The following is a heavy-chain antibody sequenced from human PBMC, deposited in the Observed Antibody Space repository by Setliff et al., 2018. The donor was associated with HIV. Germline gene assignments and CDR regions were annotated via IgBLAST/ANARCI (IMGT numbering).Heavy chain of an antibody. CDR1: GYTFTSHT. D-gene: IGHD2-15*01. J-gene: IGHJ4*02. CDR2: INTANGNT. Sequence: GASVKVSCKASGYTFTSHTIHWVRQAPGQGLEWMGWINTANGNTKYSQKFQDRVTITRDTSASTGYMEVNSLRFEDTAVYYCARVYCSGGACYSLNSWGQGALVTVSS. CDR3: ARVYCSGGACYSLNS. V-gene: IGHV1-3*04.